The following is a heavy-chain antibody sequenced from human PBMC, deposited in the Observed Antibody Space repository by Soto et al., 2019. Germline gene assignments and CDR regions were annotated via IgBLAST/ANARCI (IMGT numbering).Heavy chain of an antibody. CDR3: ARSPYYYDSSGYYAH. CDR1: GYTFTSYG. CDR2: ISAYNGNT. V-gene: IGHV1-18*01. D-gene: IGHD3-22*01. Sequence: ASVKVSCKASGYTFTSYGISWVRQAPGQGLEWMGWISAYNGNTNYAQKLQGRVTMTTDTSTSTAYMELSRLRSDDTAVYYCARSPYYYDSSGYYAHWGQGTLVTVSS. J-gene: IGHJ4*02.